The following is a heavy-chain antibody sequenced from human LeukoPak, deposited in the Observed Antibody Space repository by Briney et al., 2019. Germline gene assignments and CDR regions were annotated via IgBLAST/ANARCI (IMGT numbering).Heavy chain of an antibody. CDR3: ARFYSYGSVFDY. V-gene: IGHV4-34*01. Sequence: SETLSLTCAVYGGSFSGYYWSWIRQPPGKGLEWIGEINHSGSTNYNPSLKSRVTISVDTSKNQFSLKLSSVTAADTAVYYCARFYSYGSVFDYWGQGTPVTVSS. CDR1: GGSFSGYY. J-gene: IGHJ4*02. CDR2: INHSGST. D-gene: IGHD5-18*01.